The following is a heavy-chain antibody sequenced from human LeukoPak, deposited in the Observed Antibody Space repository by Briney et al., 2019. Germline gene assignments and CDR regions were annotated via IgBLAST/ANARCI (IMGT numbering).Heavy chain of an antibody. D-gene: IGHD2-2*03. CDR1: GFTFSNYA. CDR3: AEAGYSGYDAFDI. Sequence: GGSLRLSCAASGFTFSNYAVSWVREAPGKGLGWVSTISGSDGSTYYADSVKGRFTISRDNSKSTLYLQMNSLRAEDTAVYYCAEAGYSGYDAFDIWGQGTMVTVSS. V-gene: IGHV3-23*01. J-gene: IGHJ3*02. CDR2: ISGSDGST.